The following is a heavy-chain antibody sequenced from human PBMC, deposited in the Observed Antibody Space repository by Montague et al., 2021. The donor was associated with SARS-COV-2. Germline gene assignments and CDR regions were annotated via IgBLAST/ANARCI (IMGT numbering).Heavy chain of an antibody. CDR2: TVQSGNY. J-gene: IGHJ4*02. CDR3: VRGALTRRGFDK. Sequence: SETLSLTCAVSGGSVSDTDYYWGWVRRPPGKGLEWLGTTVQSGNYFSNPTLKSRFSIFIHSSMNEFSLSLASVTAADKAIYYCVRGALTRRGFDKWGQGALVTVSS. CDR1: GGSVSDTDYY. V-gene: IGHV4-39*01.